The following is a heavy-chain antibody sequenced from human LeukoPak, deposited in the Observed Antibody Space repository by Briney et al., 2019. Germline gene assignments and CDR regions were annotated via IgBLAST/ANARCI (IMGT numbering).Heavy chain of an antibody. CDR3: ARGGSGSYYVFVDY. CDR1: GFTFSSYS. Sequence: GGSLRLSCAASGFTSGFTFSSYSMNWVRQAPGKGLEWVSSISTSSIYIYYADSVKGRFTSSRDNAKSSLYLQMNSLRAEDTAVYYCARGGSGSYYVFVDYWGQGTLVTVSS. J-gene: IGHJ4*02. V-gene: IGHV3-21*01. CDR2: ISTSSIYI. D-gene: IGHD1-26*01.